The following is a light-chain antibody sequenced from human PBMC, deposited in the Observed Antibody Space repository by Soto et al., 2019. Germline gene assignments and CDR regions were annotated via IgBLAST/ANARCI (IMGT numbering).Light chain of an antibody. CDR3: QQYGSSGT. J-gene: IGKJ1*01. CDR2: GAS. V-gene: IGKV3-20*01. CDR1: QGIGST. Sequence: VLTQSTGSRSLSPGEISTLSCRASQGIGSTLAWYQQKPGQTPRLLIYGASTRATGVPARFSGSASGTDFTLTISRLEPEDFAVYYCQQYGSSGTCGQGTKV.